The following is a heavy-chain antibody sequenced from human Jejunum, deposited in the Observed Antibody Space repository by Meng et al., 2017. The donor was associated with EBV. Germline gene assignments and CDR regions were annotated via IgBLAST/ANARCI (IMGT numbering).Heavy chain of an antibody. CDR3: ARDQNGSYFAY. Sequence: QVQLQGSGPGRVKPSETLSLTCTVSGGSVSSGGYYWSWIRQPPGRGLEWIGYIYNSESTNYKSSLKSRVTISADTSKNQFSLRLSSVTAADTAVYYCARDQNGSYFAYWGQGTLVTVSS. J-gene: IGHJ4*02. V-gene: IGHV4-61*08. CDR2: IYNSEST. D-gene: IGHD1-26*01. CDR1: GGSVSSGGYY.